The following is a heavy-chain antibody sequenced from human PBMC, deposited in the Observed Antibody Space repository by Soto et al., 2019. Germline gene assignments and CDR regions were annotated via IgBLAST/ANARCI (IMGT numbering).Heavy chain of an antibody. CDR2: IWFDGTNE. Sequence: QVQLVESGGGVVQPGRSLRLSCAASRFTFSNYGMHWVRQAPGRGLEWVAVIWFDGTNEYYADSVKGRFTISRENSKNTLFLQMTSLRAEDTAVYYCARDRKDDYGWGTYGMDAWGQGTTVTVSS. CDR1: RFTFSNYG. D-gene: IGHD3-16*01. V-gene: IGHV3-33*01. J-gene: IGHJ6*02. CDR3: ARDRKDDYGWGTYGMDA.